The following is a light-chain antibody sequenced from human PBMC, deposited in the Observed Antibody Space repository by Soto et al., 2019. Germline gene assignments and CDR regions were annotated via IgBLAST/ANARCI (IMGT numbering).Light chain of an antibody. CDR1: QVIDNW. V-gene: IGKV1-12*01. Sequence: DIQMTQSPSSVSASVGDRVTITCRASQVIDNWLAWYQQKPGKAPKVLIYSTYSLQSGVQSRFSGSRSGTDFTLTISSLQPEDFATYYCKQSKSFPLTFGGGTKVDNK. J-gene: IGKJ4*01. CDR3: KQSKSFPLT. CDR2: STY.